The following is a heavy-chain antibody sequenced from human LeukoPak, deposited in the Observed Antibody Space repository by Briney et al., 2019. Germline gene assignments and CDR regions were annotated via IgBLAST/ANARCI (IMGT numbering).Heavy chain of an antibody. Sequence: SETLSLTCAVYGGSFSGYYWSWIRQPPGKGLEWIGEINHSGSTNYNPSLKSRVTISVDTSKSQFSLKLSSVTAADTAVYYCASRDYYDSSGYPWNWFDPWGQGTLVTVSS. CDR3: ASRDYYDSSGYPWNWFDP. CDR1: GGSFSGYY. J-gene: IGHJ5*02. CDR2: INHSGST. D-gene: IGHD3-22*01. V-gene: IGHV4-34*01.